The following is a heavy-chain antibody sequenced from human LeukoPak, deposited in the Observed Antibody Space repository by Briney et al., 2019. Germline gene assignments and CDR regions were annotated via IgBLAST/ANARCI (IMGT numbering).Heavy chain of an antibody. V-gene: IGHV3-23*01. CDR3: ARGRDDFWTFDGFDI. CDR2: LSGSGGST. J-gene: IGHJ3*02. Sequence: GGSLRLSCAASGFTFGSYTMTWVRQAPGKGLEWVSALSGSGGSTYYTDSVKGRFTISRDNPKNTLYLQMNSLRADDTAVYYCARGRDDFWTFDGFDIWGQGTMVTVSS. D-gene: IGHD3-3*01. CDR1: GFTFGSYT.